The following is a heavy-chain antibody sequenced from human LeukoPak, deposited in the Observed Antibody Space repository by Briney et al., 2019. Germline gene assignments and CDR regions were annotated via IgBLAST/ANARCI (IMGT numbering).Heavy chain of an antibody. CDR2: ISGSGGST. D-gene: IGHD5-18*01. V-gene: IGHV3-23*01. Sequence: GGSLRLSCAASGFTFSSYAMSWVRQAPGKGLEWVSAISGSGGSTYYVDSVKGRFTISRDNSKNTLYLQMNSLRAEDTAVYYCAKDLFPGYSYGRPNSYWGQGTLVTVSS. J-gene: IGHJ4*02. CDR1: GFTFSSYA. CDR3: AKDLFPGYSYGRPNSY.